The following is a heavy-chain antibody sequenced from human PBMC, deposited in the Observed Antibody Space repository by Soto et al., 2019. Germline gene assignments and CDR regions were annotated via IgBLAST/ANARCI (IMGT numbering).Heavy chain of an antibody. D-gene: IGHD5-18*01. J-gene: IGHJ6*02. V-gene: IGHV3-7*01. Sequence: PGGSLRLSCAASGFTFSSYWMGWVRQAPGKGLEWVANIKQDGSEKYYVDSVKGRFTISRDNAKNSLYLQMNSLRAEDTAVYYCARVDTARRYYYYYYGMDVWGQGTTVTVSS. CDR3: ARVDTARRYYYYYYGMDV. CDR2: IKQDGSEK. CDR1: GFTFSSYW.